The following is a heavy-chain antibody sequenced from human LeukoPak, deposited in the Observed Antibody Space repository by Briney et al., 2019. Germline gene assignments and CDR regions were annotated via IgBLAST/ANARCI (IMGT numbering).Heavy chain of an antibody. CDR1: GFTFDDYA. J-gene: IGHJ4*02. Sequence: PGGSLRLSCAASGFTFDDYAMHWVRQAPGKGLEWVSGISWNSGSIGYADSAKGRFTISRDNAKNSLYLQMNSLRAEDTALYYCAKDKDTMVRGVTYYFDYWGQGTLVTVSS. CDR2: ISWNSGSI. D-gene: IGHD3-10*01. CDR3: AKDKDTMVRGVTYYFDY. V-gene: IGHV3-9*01.